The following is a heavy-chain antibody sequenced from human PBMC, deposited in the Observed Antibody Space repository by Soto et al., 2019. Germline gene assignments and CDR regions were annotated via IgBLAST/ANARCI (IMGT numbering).Heavy chain of an antibody. J-gene: IGHJ4*02. D-gene: IGHD6-19*01. CDR2: LNTDGSIT. Sequence: EVQLVESGGGLVQPGGSLRLSCAASGFTFSSYWMHWVRLAPGRGLVWVSRLNTDGSITAYADSVKGRFTISRDNAKNTVFPQMNSLRAEDTAVYYCVRGLGAVAGTDSWGQGTRVTVSS. V-gene: IGHV3-74*01. CDR3: VRGLGAVAGTDS. CDR1: GFTFSSYW.